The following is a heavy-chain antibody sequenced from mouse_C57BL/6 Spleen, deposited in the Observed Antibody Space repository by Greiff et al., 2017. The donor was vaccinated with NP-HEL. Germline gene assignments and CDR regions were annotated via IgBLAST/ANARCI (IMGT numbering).Heavy chain of an antibody. V-gene: IGHV5-16*01. Sequence: EVKLVESEGGLVQPGSSMKLSCTASGFTFSDYYMAWVRQVPEKGLEWVANINYDGSSTYYLDSLKSRFIISRDNAKNILYLQMSSLKSEDTATYYCARVGDYGVGYWGQGTSVTVSS. CDR2: INYDGSST. CDR3: ARVGDYGVGY. J-gene: IGHJ4*01. CDR1: GFTFSDYY. D-gene: IGHD2-4*01.